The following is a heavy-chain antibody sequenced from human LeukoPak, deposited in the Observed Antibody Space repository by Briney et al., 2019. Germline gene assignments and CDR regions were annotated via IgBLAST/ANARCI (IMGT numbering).Heavy chain of an antibody. V-gene: IGHV4-34*01. CDR3: AASSGVTLGRF. CDR1: GGSFSGYY. J-gene: IGHJ4*02. Sequence: SETLSLTCAVYGGSFSGYYWSWIRQPPGKGLEWIGEINHSGSTSYNPSLKSRATMSVDTFMNQVSLKLSSLTAADTAVYYCAASSGVTLGRFWGQGTLVTVSS. D-gene: IGHD3-16*01. CDR2: INHSGST.